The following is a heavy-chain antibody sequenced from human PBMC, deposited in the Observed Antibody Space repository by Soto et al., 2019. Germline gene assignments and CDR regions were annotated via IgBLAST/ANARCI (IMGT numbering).Heavy chain of an antibody. V-gene: IGHV1-18*01. CDR2: ISAYNGNT. J-gene: IGHJ6*02. CDR3: ARVEQWLATYYYYGMDV. CDR1: GYTFTSYG. D-gene: IGHD6-19*01. Sequence: ASVKFSCKASGYTFTSYGISGVRQAPGQGLEWMGWISAYNGNTNYAQKLQGRVTMTTDTSTSTAYMELRSLRSDDTAVYYCARVEQWLATYYYYGMDVWGQGTTVTVSS.